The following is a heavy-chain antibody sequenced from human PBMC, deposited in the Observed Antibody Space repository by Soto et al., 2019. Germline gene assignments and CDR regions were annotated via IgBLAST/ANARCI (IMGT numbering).Heavy chain of an antibody. Sequence: QVQLQQWGAGLLKPSETLSLTCAVSGGSFSGYSWTWIRQSPGKGLEWNGQINHSGSTTYNPSLKSRITISVATSNNQFSLDLSSVTAADTAVYYCARGLFSENYYSGGWYYFDYWGQGTLVTVSS. V-gene: IGHV4-34*01. CDR1: GGSFSGYS. CDR3: ARGLFSENYYSGGWYYFDY. J-gene: IGHJ4*02. CDR2: INHSGST. D-gene: IGHD1-26*01.